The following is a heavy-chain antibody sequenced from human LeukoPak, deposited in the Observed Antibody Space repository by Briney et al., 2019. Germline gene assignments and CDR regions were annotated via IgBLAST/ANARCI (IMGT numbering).Heavy chain of an antibody. Sequence: GGSLRLSCAASGFTVSSNYMSWVRQAPGKGLEWVSVIYSGGSTYYADSVKGRFTISRDNSRNTLYLQMNSLRAEDTAVYYCARDVVQGSTDAFDIWGQGTMVTVSS. CDR2: IYSGGST. CDR1: GFTVSSNY. D-gene: IGHD1-26*01. CDR3: ARDVVQGSTDAFDI. V-gene: IGHV3-66*01. J-gene: IGHJ3*02.